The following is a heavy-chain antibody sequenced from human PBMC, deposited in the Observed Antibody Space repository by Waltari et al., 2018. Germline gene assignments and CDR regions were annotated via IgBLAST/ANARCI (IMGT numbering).Heavy chain of an antibody. J-gene: IGHJ5*02. CDR1: GGTFSSYP. CDR2: IIPILGIA. Sequence: QVQLVQSGAEVKKPGSSVKVSCKASGGTFSSYPISWVRPAPGQGLEWMGRIIPILGIANYAQKFQGRVTITADKSTSTAYMELSSLRSEDTAVYYCARGGKYCSGGSCYLPWGQGTLVTVSS. CDR3: ARGGKYCSGGSCYLP. D-gene: IGHD2-15*01. V-gene: IGHV1-69*02.